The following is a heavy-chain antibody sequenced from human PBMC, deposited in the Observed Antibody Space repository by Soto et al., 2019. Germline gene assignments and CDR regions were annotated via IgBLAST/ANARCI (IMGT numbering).Heavy chain of an antibody. V-gene: IGHV4-59*01. J-gene: IGHJ4*02. D-gene: IGHD4-17*01. CDR2: VFYTGST. CDR3: ARTTAVPNTLRSRYFFDY. Sequence: PSETLSLTCTVSGGSISSYHWSWIRQSPGKGLEWIGYVFYTGSTKYNPALKRRVTISVDLSKNRFSLRLSSVTTADTALYYCARTTAVPNTLRSRYFFDYWGQGTLVTVSS. CDR1: GGSISSYH.